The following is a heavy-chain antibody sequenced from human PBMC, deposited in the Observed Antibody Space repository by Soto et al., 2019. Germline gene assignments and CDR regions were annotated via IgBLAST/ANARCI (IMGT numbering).Heavy chain of an antibody. CDR3: AHRAGLQGNWNGGYFDF. D-gene: IGHD1-1*01. Sequence: QITLKESGPTRVKPTQTLTLTCTFSGFSLSTSGVGVGWMRQSQGKALERLALIYWDDDKRYSPPLKCRLTITKDAAKNQVVLKTTNTDPVDTATYCCAHRAGLQGNWNGGYFDFWGQGALDTVSS. CDR1: GFSLSTSGVG. CDR2: IYWDDDK. J-gene: IGHJ4*02. V-gene: IGHV2-5*02.